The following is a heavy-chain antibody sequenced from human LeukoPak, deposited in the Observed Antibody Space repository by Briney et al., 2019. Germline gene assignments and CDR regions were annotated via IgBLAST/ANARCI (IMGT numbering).Heavy chain of an antibody. V-gene: IGHV3-21*04. CDR3: TRDPRRLDY. CDR1: GFTFSSYA. J-gene: IGHJ4*02. CDR2: ITTSSSYI. Sequence: GGSLRLSCASSGFTFSSYAMNWVRQAPGKGLEWVSSITTSSSYIYYADSVKGRFTISRDNAKNSLFLQMNSLRAEDTAVYYCTRDPRRLDYWGQGTLVTVSS.